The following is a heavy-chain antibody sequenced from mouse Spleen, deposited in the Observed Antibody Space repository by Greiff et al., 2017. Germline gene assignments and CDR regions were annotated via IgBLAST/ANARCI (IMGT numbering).Heavy chain of an antibody. CDR1: GYAFSSYW. J-gene: IGHJ2*01. D-gene: IGHD1-2*01. CDR3: ARALLRLQGDYFDY. Sequence: QVQLQQSGAELVKPGASVKISCKASGYAFSSYWMNWVKQRPGKGLEWIGQIYPGDGDTNYNGKFKGKATLTADKSSSTAYMQLSSLTSEDSAVYFCARALLRLQGDYFDYWGQGTTLTVSS. CDR2: IYPGDGDT. V-gene: IGHV1-80*01.